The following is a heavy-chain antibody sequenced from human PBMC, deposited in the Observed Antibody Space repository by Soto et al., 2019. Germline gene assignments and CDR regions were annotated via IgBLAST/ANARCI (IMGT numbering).Heavy chain of an antibody. V-gene: IGHV5-10-1*01. CDR2: IDPSDSYT. Sequence: PGESLKISCKGSGYSFTSYWISWVRQMPGKGLEWMGRIDPSDSYTNYSPSFQGHVTISADKSISTAYLQWSSLKASDTAMYYCARERWLQSYYCYGMDVWGQGTTVTVSS. J-gene: IGHJ6*02. CDR3: ARERWLQSYYCYGMDV. CDR1: GYSFTSYW. D-gene: IGHD5-12*01.